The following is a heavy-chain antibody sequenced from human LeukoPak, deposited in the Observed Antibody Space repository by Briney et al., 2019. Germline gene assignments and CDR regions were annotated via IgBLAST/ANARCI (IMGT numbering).Heavy chain of an antibody. J-gene: IGHJ4*02. V-gene: IGHV1-2*02. D-gene: IGHD1-26*01. CDR2: INPNSGGT. Sequence: ASVKVSCKASGYTFTGYYMHWVRQAPGQGLEWMGWINPNSGGTNYAQKFQGRVTMTRDTSISTAYMELSRLRSDDTAVYYCARVAGRGVADHHEWELPPNYRGQGTLVTVSS. CDR3: ARVAGRGVADHHEWELPPNY. CDR1: GYTFTGYY.